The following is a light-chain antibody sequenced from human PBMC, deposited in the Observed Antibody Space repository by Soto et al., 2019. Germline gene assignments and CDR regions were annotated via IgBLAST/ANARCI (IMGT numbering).Light chain of an antibody. CDR3: QQYGSSPPLT. Sequence: EIVLTQSPGTLSLSPGERATLSCRASQSVSSSYLAWYQQKPGQAPRLLIYGASSRATGIPDRFSGSGSGTDFTLTISRLESEDFAVYSCQQYGSSPPLTFGPGTKVDIK. CDR1: QSVSSSY. J-gene: IGKJ3*01. V-gene: IGKV3-20*01. CDR2: GAS.